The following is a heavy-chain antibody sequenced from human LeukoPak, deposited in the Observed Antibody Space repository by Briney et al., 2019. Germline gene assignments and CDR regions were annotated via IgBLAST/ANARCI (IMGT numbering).Heavy chain of an antibody. D-gene: IGHD5-18*01. CDR2: ISYDGSNK. J-gene: IGHJ6*02. Sequence: SGGSLRLSCAASGFTFSSYAMHWVRQAPGKGLEWVAAISYDGSNKYYADSVKGRFTISRDNSKNTLYLQMNSLRAEDTAVYYCARARVRYRYSYGSRYYYGMDLWGQGTTVTVSS. V-gene: IGHV3-30*04. CDR3: ARARVRYRYSYGSRYYYGMDL. CDR1: GFTFSSYA.